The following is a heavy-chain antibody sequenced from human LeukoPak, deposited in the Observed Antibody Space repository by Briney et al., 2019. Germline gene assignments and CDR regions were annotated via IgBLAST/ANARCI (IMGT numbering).Heavy chain of an antibody. Sequence: GGSLRLSCAASGFTFSSNWMSWVRPAPGKGLEWVANIKQDGSEKYYVDSVKGRFTISRDNAKNSLYLQMSSLRAEDTAVYYCARGGSRYDYRGQGTLVTVSS. CDR2: IKQDGSEK. D-gene: IGHD3-16*01. CDR3: ARGGSRYDY. CDR1: GFTFSSNW. V-gene: IGHV3-7*03. J-gene: IGHJ4*02.